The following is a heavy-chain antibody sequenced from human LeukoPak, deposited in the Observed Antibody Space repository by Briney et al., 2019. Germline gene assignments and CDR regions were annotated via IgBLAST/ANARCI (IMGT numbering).Heavy chain of an antibody. D-gene: IGHD3-22*01. Sequence: SETLSLTCAVSGGSISSSNWCSWVRQPPGKGLEWIGEIYHSGSTNYNPSLKSRVTISVDKSKNQFSLKLSSVTAADTAVYYCARGYYYDSSGYTPPHFDYWGQGTLVTVSS. CDR2: IYHSGST. J-gene: IGHJ4*02. V-gene: IGHV4-4*02. CDR1: GGSISSSNW. CDR3: ARGYYYDSSGYTPPHFDY.